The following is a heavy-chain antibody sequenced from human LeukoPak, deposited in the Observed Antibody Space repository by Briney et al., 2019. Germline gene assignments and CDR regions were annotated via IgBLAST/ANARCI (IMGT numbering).Heavy chain of an antibody. CDR3: ARSGSYHNNFDY. J-gene: IGHJ4*02. CDR1: GVSISRYY. D-gene: IGHD1-26*01. Sequence: SETLSLTCTVSGVSISRYYLSWIRQPPGKGLEWVGYIYYSGSTNYNVSLKRRVTKSVDTTKNQFSLKLNSVTAADTAFYYGARSGSYHNNFDYWGQGTLVTVSS. V-gene: IGHV4-59*01. CDR2: IYYSGST.